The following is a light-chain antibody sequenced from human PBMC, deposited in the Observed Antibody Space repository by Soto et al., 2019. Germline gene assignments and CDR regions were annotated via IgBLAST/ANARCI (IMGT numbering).Light chain of an antibody. CDR3: QQYCSSPPFN. Sequence: EIVLTQSPGTLSLSPGERATLSCRASQSVSSSYLAWYQQKPGQAPRLLIYGASSRDTGIPDSFSGSGSGKDFTLTISRREPEDFAVYSCQQYCSSPPFNFGGGTKVEIK. CDR2: GAS. V-gene: IGKV3-20*01. J-gene: IGKJ4*01. CDR1: QSVSSSY.